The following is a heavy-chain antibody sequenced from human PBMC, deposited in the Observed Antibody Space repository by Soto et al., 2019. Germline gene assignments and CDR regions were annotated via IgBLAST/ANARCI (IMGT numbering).Heavy chain of an antibody. CDR3: ARGGDLKEGYYGMDV. CDR2: IYYSGST. CDR1: GGSISSYY. J-gene: IGHJ6*02. V-gene: IGHV4-59*01. D-gene: IGHD3-10*01. Sequence: SETLSLTCTVSGGSISSYYWSWIRQPPGKGLEWIGYIYYSGSTNYNPSLKSRVTISVDTSKNQFSLKLSSVTAADTAVYYCARGGDLKEGYYGMDVWGQGTTVTVSS.